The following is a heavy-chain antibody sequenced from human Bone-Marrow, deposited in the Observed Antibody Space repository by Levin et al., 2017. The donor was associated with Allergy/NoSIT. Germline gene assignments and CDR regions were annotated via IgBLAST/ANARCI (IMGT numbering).Heavy chain of an antibody. CDR1: GFTFSSYS. CDR3: ARDEDRGVQLEFDY. CDR2: ISSSSSTI. D-gene: IGHD5-18*01. V-gene: IGHV3-48*02. Sequence: PGGSLRLSCAASGFTFSSYSMNWVRQAPGKGLEWVSYISSSSSTIYYADSVKGRFTISRDNAENSLYLQMNSLRDEDTAVYYCARDEDRGVQLEFDYWGQGTLVTVSS. J-gene: IGHJ4*02.